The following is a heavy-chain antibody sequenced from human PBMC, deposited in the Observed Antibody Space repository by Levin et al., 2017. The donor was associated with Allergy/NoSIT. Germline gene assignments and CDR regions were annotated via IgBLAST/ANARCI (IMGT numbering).Heavy chain of an antibody. CDR2: IIPIIGRA. CDR1: GGTFGSCA. Sequence: SVKVSCKASGGTFGSCALSWVRQAPGQGLEWLGRIIPIIGRANYPQKFQGRVRINADESTNTAYMELSSLRSEDTAVYYCASSREFSDSSSWYFDLWGRGTLVSVSS. CDR3: ASSREFSDSSSWYFDL. D-gene: IGHD6-6*01. J-gene: IGHJ2*01. V-gene: IGHV1-69*11.